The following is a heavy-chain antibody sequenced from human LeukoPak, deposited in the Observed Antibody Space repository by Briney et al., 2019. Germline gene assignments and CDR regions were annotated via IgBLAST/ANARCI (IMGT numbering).Heavy chain of an antibody. CDR3: ARGADYDILTGYMDV. CDR2: ISSSSSYL. V-gene: IGHV3-21*01. J-gene: IGHJ6*03. D-gene: IGHD3-9*01. CDR1: GFTFSSYW. Sequence: GGSLRLSCAASGFTFSSYWMSWVRQAPGKGLEWVSSISSSSSYLYYADSVKGRFTISRANAKNSLYLEMNSLRAEDTAVYYCARGADYDILTGYMDVWGKGTTVTVSS.